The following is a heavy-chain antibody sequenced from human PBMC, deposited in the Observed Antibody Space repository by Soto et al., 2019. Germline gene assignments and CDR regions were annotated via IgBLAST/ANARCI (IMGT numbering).Heavy chain of an antibody. CDR2: IIPIFGTA. CDR1: GGTFSSYA. J-gene: IGHJ6*02. CDR3: ARVSGYCTNGVCYGAYYYYGMDV. V-gene: IGHV1-69*01. D-gene: IGHD2-8*01. Sequence: QVQLVQSGAEVKKPRSSVKVSCKASGGTFSSYAISWVRQAPGQGLEWMGGIIPIFGTANYAQKFQGRVTITADESTSTAYMELSSLRSEDTAVYNCARVSGYCTNGVCYGAYYYYGMDVWGQGTTVTVSS.